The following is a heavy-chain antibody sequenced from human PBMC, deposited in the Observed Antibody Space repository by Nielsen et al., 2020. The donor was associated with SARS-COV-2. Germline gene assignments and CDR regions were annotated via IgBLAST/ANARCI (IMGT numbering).Heavy chain of an antibody. Sequence: GGSLGLSCAASGFNFSNYFMAWIRQVPGKGLHSVSYISNSNRYTKYADSVMGRFTISRDNTKNSLYLQMDSLRVEDTAVYFCARATLHSLRSSWFEGIDSWGQGTLVTVSS. D-gene: IGHD3-10*01. CDR1: GFNFSNYF. J-gene: IGHJ4*02. V-gene: IGHV3-11*05. CDR3: ARATLHSLRSSWFEGIDS. CDR2: ISNSNRYT.